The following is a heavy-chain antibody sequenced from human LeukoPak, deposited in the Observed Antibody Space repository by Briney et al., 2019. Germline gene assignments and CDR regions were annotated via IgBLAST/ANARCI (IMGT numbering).Heavy chain of an antibody. CDR2: IKQDGSET. Sequence: GGFLRLSCSDSGYTFSNYWMSWVRQAPGKGLEYVANIKQDGSETYYVDSVKGRSTISRDNAKNSLYLQMNSLRVEDTAVYYCARDQGILFFDSWGQGTLVTVSS. CDR3: ARDQGILFFDS. CDR1: GYTFSNYW. J-gene: IGHJ4*02. D-gene: IGHD2-21*01. V-gene: IGHV3-7*01.